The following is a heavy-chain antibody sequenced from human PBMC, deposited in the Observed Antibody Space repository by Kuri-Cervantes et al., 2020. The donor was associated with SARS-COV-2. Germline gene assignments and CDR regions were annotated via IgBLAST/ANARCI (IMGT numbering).Heavy chain of an antibody. J-gene: IGHJ4*02. CDR3: SRAGFYY. CDR2: ISVYSGKT. CDR1: GYTFNAYG. V-gene: IGHV1-18*04. Sequence: ASVKVSCKTSGYTFNAYGIHWVRQATGQGFEWMGWISVYSGKTNYTQKVQGRVTMTTDTSTSTAYMELRSLRSYDTAVYYCSRAGFYYCGQGTLVTVSS.